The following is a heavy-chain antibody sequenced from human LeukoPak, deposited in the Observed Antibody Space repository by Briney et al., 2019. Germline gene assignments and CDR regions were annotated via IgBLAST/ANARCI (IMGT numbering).Heavy chain of an antibody. J-gene: IGHJ4*02. CDR1: GFTFSNCA. CDR3: SKDPYPGWAIWDYFDC. V-gene: IGHV3-23*01. CDR2: ITGSGGST. Sequence: GGSLRLSCAASGFTFSNCAMSWVRQAPGKGLECVSAITGSGGSTFYADSVKGRFTISRDNSKNTLYLQMNSLRVEDTAVYYCSKDPYPGWAIWDYFDCWGQGTPATVSS. D-gene: IGHD1-26*01.